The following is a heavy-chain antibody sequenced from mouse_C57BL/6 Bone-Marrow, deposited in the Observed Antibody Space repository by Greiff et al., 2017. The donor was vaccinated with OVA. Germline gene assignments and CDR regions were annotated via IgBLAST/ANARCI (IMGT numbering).Heavy chain of an antibody. V-gene: IGHV1-26*01. D-gene: IGHD2-3*01. CDR1: GYTFTDYY. CDR2: INPNNGGT. J-gene: IGHJ4*01. Sequence: EVKLEQSGPELVKPGASVKISCKASGYTFTDYYMNWVKQSHGKSLEWIGDINPNNGGTSYNQKFKGKATLTVDKSSSTAYMELRSLTSEDSAVYYCARGGGYYSYAMDYWGQGTSVTVSS. CDR3: ARGGGYYSYAMDY.